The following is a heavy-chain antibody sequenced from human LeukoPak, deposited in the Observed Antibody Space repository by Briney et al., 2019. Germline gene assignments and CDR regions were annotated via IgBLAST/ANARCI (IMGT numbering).Heavy chain of an antibody. V-gene: IGHV1-69*04. CDR3: ARAFFYDSSGYYYE. D-gene: IGHD3-22*01. J-gene: IGHJ4*02. Sequence: SVKVSCKASGGTFSSYAISWVRQAPGQGLEWMGRIIPILGIANYAQKFQGRVTITADKSTSTAYMELSSLRSEDTAVYYCARAFFYDSSGYYYEWGQGTLVTVSS. CDR1: GGTFSSYA. CDR2: IIPILGIA.